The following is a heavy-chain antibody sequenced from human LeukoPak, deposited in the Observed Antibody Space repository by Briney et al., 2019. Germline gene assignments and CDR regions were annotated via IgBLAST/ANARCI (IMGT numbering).Heavy chain of an antibody. D-gene: IGHD6-25*01. Sequence: SETLSLTCSVSAGSISNGDYYGGSVRQAPGRGLDWNGCIFYGESSHYNPSLKSRATISVDTSKNQFSLKLTSVTAADAAIYYYARQLPTAAADTRGYFDYWGQGTVVTVSS. V-gene: IGHV4-39*01. CDR3: ARQLPTAAADTRGYFDY. CDR2: IFYGESS. CDR1: AGSISNGDYY. J-gene: IGHJ4*01.